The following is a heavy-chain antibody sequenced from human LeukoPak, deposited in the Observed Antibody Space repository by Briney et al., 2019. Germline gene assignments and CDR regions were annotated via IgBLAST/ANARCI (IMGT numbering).Heavy chain of an antibody. Sequence: PSETLSLTCTVSGGSISSHYWSWVRQPPGKGLEWIGYVLDNVRTKDNPSLNSRFTLSADTSKNQFSLRLTSVTAADTAVYYCATIKRGNIFGFFDFWGQGILVTVFS. D-gene: IGHD5-18*01. J-gene: IGHJ4*02. V-gene: IGHV4-59*11. CDR3: ATIKRGNIFGFFDF. CDR1: GGSISSHY. CDR2: VLDNVRT.